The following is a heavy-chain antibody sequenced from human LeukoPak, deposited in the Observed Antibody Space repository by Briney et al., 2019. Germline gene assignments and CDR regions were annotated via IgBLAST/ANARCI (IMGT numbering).Heavy chain of an antibody. J-gene: IGHJ6*02. CDR1: GYTFTGYY. D-gene: IGHD1-14*01. CDR3: GRGPGLYYYYGMDV. V-gene: IGHV1-2*02. CDR2: INPNSGGT. Sequence: ASVKVSCKASGYTFTGYYMHWVRQAPGQGLEWMGWINPNSGGTNYAQKFQGRVTMTRDTSISTAYMELSRLRSDDTAVYYCGRGPGLYYYYGMDVWGQGTTVTVSS.